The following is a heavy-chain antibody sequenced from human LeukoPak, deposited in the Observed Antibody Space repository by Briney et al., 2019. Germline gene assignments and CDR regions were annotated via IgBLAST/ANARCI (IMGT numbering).Heavy chain of an antibody. CDR3: AKPNTAMVTAGYFDL. D-gene: IGHD5-18*01. V-gene: IGHV3-66*04. Sequence: GGSLRLSCAASGFTVSSNYMSWVRQAPGKGLEWVSVIYSGGSTYYADSVKGRFTISRDNSKNTLYLQMNSLRAEDTAVYYCAKPNTAMVTAGYFDLWGRGTLVTVSS. J-gene: IGHJ2*01. CDR2: IYSGGST. CDR1: GFTVSSNY.